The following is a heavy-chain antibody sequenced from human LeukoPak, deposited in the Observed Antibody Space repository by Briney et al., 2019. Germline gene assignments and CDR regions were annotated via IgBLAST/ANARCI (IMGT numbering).Heavy chain of an antibody. CDR1: GFTLSDYY. J-gene: IGHJ6*02. CDR3: ARDKSAAGNLLYYYGMDV. D-gene: IGHD6-13*01. V-gene: IGHV3-11*01. CDR2: ISSSGSTI. Sequence: PRGSLRLSCAASGFTLSDYYMSWIRQAPGKGLEWVSYISSSGSTIYYADSVKGRFTISRDNAKNSLYLQMNSLRAEDTAVYYCARDKSAAGNLLYYYGMDVWGQGTTVTVSS.